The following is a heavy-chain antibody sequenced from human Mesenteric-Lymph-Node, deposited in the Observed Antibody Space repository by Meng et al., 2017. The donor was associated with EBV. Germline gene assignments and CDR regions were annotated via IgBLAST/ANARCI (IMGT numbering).Heavy chain of an antibody. CDR3: ARSYDSSGYQFDP. Sequence: QVQLQESGPGLVKPSQXLSLTCAVSGGSISSGGYYWSWIRQPPGKGLEWIVYISDGGNTYYNPSLKSRLSISVDTSKNQFSLKLTSVTAADTAVYYCARSYDSSGYQFDPWGQGTLVTVSS. V-gene: IGHV4-30-4*01. J-gene: IGHJ5*02. CDR2: ISDGGNT. D-gene: IGHD3-22*01. CDR1: GGSISSGGYY.